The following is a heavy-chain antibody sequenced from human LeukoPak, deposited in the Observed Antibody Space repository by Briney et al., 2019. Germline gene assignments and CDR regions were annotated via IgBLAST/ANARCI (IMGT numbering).Heavy chain of an antibody. CDR1: GFTFSDFY. Sequence: KPGGPLRLSCGASGFTFSDFYMSWLRQARGGGLERISYITTSNSYTNYADSVKGQFTISRDNAKNTLYLQMNSLRADDTAVYYYARGLSSSWHYFDCWGQGTLVTVST. D-gene: IGHD6-13*01. CDR2: ITTSNSYT. V-gene: IGHV3-11*06. CDR3: ARGLSSSWHYFDC. J-gene: IGHJ4*02.